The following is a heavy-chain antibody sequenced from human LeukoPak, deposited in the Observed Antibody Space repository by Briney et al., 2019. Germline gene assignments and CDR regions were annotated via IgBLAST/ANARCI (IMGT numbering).Heavy chain of an antibody. Sequence: PSETLSLTCAVYGGSFSGYYWSWIRQPPGKGLEWIGYIYYSGSTNYNPSLKSRVTISVDTSKNQFSLKLSSVTAADTAVYYCARGGGLPPYYYYMDVWGKGTTVTVSS. CDR3: ARGGGLPPYYYYMDV. CDR2: IYYSGST. V-gene: IGHV4-59*01. D-gene: IGHD2-15*01. J-gene: IGHJ6*03. CDR1: GGSFSGYY.